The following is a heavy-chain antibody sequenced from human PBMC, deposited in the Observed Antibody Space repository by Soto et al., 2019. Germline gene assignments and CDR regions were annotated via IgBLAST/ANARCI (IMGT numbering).Heavy chain of an antibody. D-gene: IGHD1-1*01. CDR3: AKSNWNDEGPGH. J-gene: IGHJ4*02. V-gene: IGHV3-53*01. Sequence: PGGSLRLSCAASGFTVSSNYMSWVRQAPGKGPEWVSVIYSGGSTYYADSVKGRFTISRDNSKNTLYLQMNSLRAEDTAVYYCAKSNWNDEGPGHWGQGTLVTVSS. CDR2: IYSGGST. CDR1: GFTVSSNY.